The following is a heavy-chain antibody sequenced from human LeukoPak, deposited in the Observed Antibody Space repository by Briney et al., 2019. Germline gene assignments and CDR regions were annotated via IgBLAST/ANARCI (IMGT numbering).Heavy chain of an antibody. CDR1: GGSISSYY. CDR2: IYYSGST. J-gene: IGHJ5*02. CDR3: ARNGRLGYCSGGSCYSNWFDP. Sequence: SETLSLTCTVSGGSISSYYWSWIRQPPGKGLEWIGYIYYSGSTNYNPSLKSRVTISVDTSKNQFSLKLSSVTAADTAVYCCARNGRLGYCSGGSCYSNWFDPWGQGTLVTVSS. D-gene: IGHD2-15*01. V-gene: IGHV4-59*01.